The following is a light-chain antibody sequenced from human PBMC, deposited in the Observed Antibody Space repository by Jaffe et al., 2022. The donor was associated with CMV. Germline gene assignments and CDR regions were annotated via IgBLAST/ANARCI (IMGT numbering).Light chain of an antibody. J-gene: IGKJ4*01. CDR3: QQHNNWPLT. CDR2: DAS. Sequence: EIVLTQSPATLSLSPGERATLSCRASQNIITYLAWYQEKPGQAPRLLIYDASNRATGIPARFSGSGSGTDFTLTISSLEPDDFAVYYCQQHNNWPLTFGGGTKVEIK. V-gene: IGKV3-11*01. CDR1: QNIITY.